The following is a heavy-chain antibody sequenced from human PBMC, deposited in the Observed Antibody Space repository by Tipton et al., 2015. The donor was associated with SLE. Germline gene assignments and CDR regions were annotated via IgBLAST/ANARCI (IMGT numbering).Heavy chain of an antibody. CDR3: AKDSSHGPRGSSGGHYFDY. CDR1: GFTFSSYG. D-gene: IGHD6-25*01. CDR2: IRYDGSNK. V-gene: IGHV3-30*02. Sequence: GSLRLSCAASGFTFSSYGMHWVRQAPGKGLEWVAFIRYDGSNKYYADSVKGRFTISRDNSKNTLYLQMNSLRAEDTAVYYCAKDSSHGPRGSSGGHYFDYWGQGTLVTVSS. J-gene: IGHJ4*02.